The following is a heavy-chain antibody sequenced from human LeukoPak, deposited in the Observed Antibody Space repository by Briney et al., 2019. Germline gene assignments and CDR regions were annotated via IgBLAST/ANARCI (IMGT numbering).Heavy chain of an antibody. CDR2: ISGGGTSI. Sequence: GGSLRLSCAASGFPFSDYYMTWLRQAPGKGLEWVSHISGGGTSIYYADSVKGRFTISRDNAKNSLYLQMNSLRAEDTAVYYCARRSIAVAFDYWGQGTLVTVSS. CDR3: ARRSIAVAFDY. J-gene: IGHJ4*02. V-gene: IGHV3-11*04. CDR1: GFPFSDYY. D-gene: IGHD6-19*01.